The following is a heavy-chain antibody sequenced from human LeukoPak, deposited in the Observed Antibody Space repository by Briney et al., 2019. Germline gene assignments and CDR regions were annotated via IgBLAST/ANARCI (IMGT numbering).Heavy chain of an antibody. CDR2: IWYDGSNK. D-gene: IGHD1-20*01. J-gene: IGHJ3*02. V-gene: IGHV3-33*01. CDR1: GFTFSSYG. Sequence: PGGSLRLSCAASGFTFSSYGMHWVRQAPGKGLEWVAVIWYDGSNKYYADSVKGRFTISRDNSKNTLYLQMNSLRAEDTAVYYCASLINWNDGEFSQDDAFDIWGQGTIVTVSS. CDR3: ASLINWNDGEFSQDDAFDI.